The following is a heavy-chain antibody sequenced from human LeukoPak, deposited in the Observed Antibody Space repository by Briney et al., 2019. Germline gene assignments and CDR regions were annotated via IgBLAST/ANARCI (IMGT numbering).Heavy chain of an antibody. D-gene: IGHD3-10*01. Sequence: AASVKVSCKASGYTFTSYGISWVRQAPGQGLEWMGRINPNSGGTNYAQNFQGRVTMTRDTSISTAYMELSRLSSDDTAVYYCARKKENASGSYDYWGQGTLVTVSS. CDR3: ARKKENASGSYDY. V-gene: IGHV1-2*06. CDR2: INPNSGGT. CDR1: GYTFTSYG. J-gene: IGHJ4*02.